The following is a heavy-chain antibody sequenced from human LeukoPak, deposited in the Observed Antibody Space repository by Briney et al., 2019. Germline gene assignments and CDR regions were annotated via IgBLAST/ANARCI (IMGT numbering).Heavy chain of an antibody. D-gene: IGHD3-10*02. CDR3: ARDPYVSNFDY. CDR1: GFTFSSYA. Sequence: GGSLRLSCAASGFTFSSYAMSWVRQAPGKGLEWVANIKEDGTETYYVDSVKGRFTISRDNAQNSLYLHMHSLRVEDTAVYYCARDPYVSNFDYWGQGTLVTVSS. CDR2: IKEDGTET. V-gene: IGHV3-7*03. J-gene: IGHJ4*02.